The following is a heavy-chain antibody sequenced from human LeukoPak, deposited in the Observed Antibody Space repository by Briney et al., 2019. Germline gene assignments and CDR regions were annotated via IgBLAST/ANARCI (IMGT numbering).Heavy chain of an antibody. D-gene: IGHD5-12*01. CDR1: GGSISRTIYY. Sequence: SETLSLTCTVSGGSISRTIYYWGWIRQPPGKGLEWIGSIYYSGSPYYSPSLKSRATISVDTSKNQFSLKLSSVTAADTAVYYCAGNIVAKNDAFDIWGQGTMVTVSS. CDR3: AGNIVAKNDAFDI. J-gene: IGHJ3*02. V-gene: IGHV4-39*07. CDR2: IYYSGSP.